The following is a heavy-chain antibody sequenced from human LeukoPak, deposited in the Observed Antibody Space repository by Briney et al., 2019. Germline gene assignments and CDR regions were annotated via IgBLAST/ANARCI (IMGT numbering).Heavy chain of an antibody. D-gene: IGHD4-17*01. CDR2: IIPIFGTA. CDR1: GGTFSSYA. V-gene: IGHV1-69*05. J-gene: IGHJ3*02. Sequence: SVTVSCKASGGTFSSYAISWVRQAPGQGLEWMGGIIPIFGTANYAQKFQGRVTITTDESTSTAYMELSSLRSEDTAVYYCATPGRYGDYAGAFDIWGQGTMVTVSS. CDR3: ATPGRYGDYAGAFDI.